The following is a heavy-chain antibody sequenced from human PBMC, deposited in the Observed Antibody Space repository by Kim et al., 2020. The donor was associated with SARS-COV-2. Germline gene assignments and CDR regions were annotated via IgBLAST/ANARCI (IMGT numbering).Heavy chain of an antibody. CDR1: GFTFSGYA. CDR3: DGADF. D-gene: IGHD3-16*01. J-gene: IGHJ4*02. V-gene: IGHV3-23*01. Sequence: GGSLRLSCAASGFTFSGYAMSGARQAAGRGLEWVSTISGSGERTHYADSVKGRFTISRDNSKNTLFLQMDSLRAEDTAIYYCDGADFWGQGTLVTVSS. CDR2: ISGSGERT.